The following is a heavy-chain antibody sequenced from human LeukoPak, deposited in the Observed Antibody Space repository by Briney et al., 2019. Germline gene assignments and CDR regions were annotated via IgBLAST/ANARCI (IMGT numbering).Heavy chain of an antibody. CDR1: GFTFSSYA. J-gene: IGHJ4*02. Sequence: PGGSLRLSCAASGFTFSSYAMSWVRQAPAKGLNWVSAISGSGGSTYYADSVKGRFTISRDNSKNTLYLQMNSLRAEDTAVYYCAKDSGGSYYFDAFDYWGQGTLVTVSS. V-gene: IGHV3-23*01. D-gene: IGHD1-26*01. CDR2: ISGSGGST. CDR3: AKDSGGSYYFDAFDY.